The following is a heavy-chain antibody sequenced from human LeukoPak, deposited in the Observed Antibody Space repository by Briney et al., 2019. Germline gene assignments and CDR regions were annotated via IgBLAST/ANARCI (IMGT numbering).Heavy chain of an antibody. CDR3: ARVRPDVTSGPDLYYYYYYMDV. CDR2: IYYSGST. V-gene: IGHV4-59*01. J-gene: IGHJ6*03. Sequence: PSETLSLTCTGSAGSISSCYWSWIRQPPGPGLEWIGSIYYSGSTNYNLSLKSRVTISVDTSKNPSSLKLSSVTAADTAVYYCARVRPDVTSGPDLYYYYYYMDVWGKGTTVTVSS. CDR1: AGSISSCY. D-gene: IGHD3-10*01.